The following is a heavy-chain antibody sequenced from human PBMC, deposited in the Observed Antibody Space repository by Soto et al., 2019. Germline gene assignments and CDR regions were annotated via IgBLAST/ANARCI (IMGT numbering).Heavy chain of an antibody. D-gene: IGHD3-22*01. Sequence: LRLSCKASGFIFSEYSMSWVRQAPGKGLEWVSSISGSSSHMYYADSLKGRFTISRDNAKNSLYLQMSGLRAEDAAVYFCAKYTHYSDRSAYHPPYYYDFWGQGILVTVSS. V-gene: IGHV3-21*01. CDR2: ISGSSSHM. CDR1: GFIFSEYS. CDR3: AKYTHYSDRSAYHPPYYYDF. J-gene: IGHJ4*02.